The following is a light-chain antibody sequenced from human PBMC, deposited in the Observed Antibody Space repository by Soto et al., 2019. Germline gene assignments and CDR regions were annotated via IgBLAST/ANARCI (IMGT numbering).Light chain of an antibody. J-gene: IGLJ2*01. CDR3: SSYTGSSSSVI. CDR2: EGS. V-gene: IGLV2-23*01. CDR1: SSDIGGYNL. Sequence: QSALTQPASVSGSPGQSITISCTGTSSDIGGYNLVSWYQQHPGEGPKLMIYEGSKGPSGVSNRFSGSKSGNTASLTISGLQPEDEADYYCSSYTGSSSSVIFGGGTKLTVL.